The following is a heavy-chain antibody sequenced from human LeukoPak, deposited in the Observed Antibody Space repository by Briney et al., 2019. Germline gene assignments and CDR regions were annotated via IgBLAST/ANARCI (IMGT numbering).Heavy chain of an antibody. CDR1: GFTFNTYG. CDR3: AKGIRDFSWLPSFDW. J-gene: IGHJ4*02. D-gene: IGHD3-9*01. V-gene: IGHV3-30*18. CDR2: TSFDGSNQ. Sequence: PGGSLRLSCAASGFTFNTYGMHRVRQAPGKGLEWVAVTSFDGSNQYYADSVKGRFTISRDNFKSTLFLQMNSLTAEDTAVYYCAKGIRDFSWLPSFDWWGQGIQVTVSS.